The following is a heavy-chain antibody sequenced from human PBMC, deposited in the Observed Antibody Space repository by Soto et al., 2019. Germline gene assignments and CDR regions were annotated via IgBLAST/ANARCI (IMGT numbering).Heavy chain of an antibody. CDR3: ARHLGVLRFLEWLPSGSWFDP. V-gene: IGHV4-59*08. Sequence: PSETLSLTCTVSGGSISSYYWSWIRQPPGKGLEWIGYIYYSGSTNYNPSLKSRVTISVDTSKNQFSLKLSSVTAADTAVYYCARHLGVLRFLEWLPSGSWFDPWGQEPWSPSPQ. CDR1: GGSISSYY. CDR2: IYYSGST. D-gene: IGHD3-3*01. J-gene: IGHJ5*02.